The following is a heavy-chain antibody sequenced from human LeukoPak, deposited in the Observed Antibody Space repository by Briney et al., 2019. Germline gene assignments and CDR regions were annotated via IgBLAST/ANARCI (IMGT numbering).Heavy chain of an antibody. J-gene: IGHJ5*02. Sequence: SETLSLTCTVSGGSISSYYWSWIRQPPGKGLEWIGYIYYSGSTNYNPSLKSRVTISVDTSKNQFSLKLSSVTAADTAVYYCARRYDFWSGYYSYWFDPWGQGTLVTVSS. CDR2: IYYSGST. CDR1: GGSISSYY. V-gene: IGHV4-59*12. CDR3: ARRYDFWSGYYSYWFDP. D-gene: IGHD3-3*01.